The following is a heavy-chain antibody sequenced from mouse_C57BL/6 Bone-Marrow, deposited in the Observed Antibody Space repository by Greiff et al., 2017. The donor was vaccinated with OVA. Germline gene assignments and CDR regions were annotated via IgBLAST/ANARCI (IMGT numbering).Heavy chain of an antibody. Sequence: VQLQQPGAELVRPGTSVKLSCKASGYTFTNYWMHWVKQRPGQGLEWIGVIAPSDSYINYNQKLKGRATLTVDTSSSTAYMHLSSPTSEDSAVYYCSHYGSRLYLHYWGQGTSLTVSS. V-gene: IGHV1-59*01. D-gene: IGHD1-1*01. J-gene: IGHJ2*02. CDR1: GYTFTNYW. CDR2: IAPSDSYI. CDR3: SHYGSRLYLHY.